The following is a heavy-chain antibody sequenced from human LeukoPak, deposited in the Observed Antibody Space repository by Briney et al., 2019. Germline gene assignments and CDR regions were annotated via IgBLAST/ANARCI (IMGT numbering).Heavy chain of an antibody. CDR2: IYYSGST. CDR1: GGSISSYY. V-gene: IGHV4-59*08. D-gene: IGHD6-13*01. CDR3: ARFWKGRALISGIAATHDAFDI. J-gene: IGHJ3*02. Sequence: SETLSLTCTVSGGSISSYYWSWIRQPPGKGLEWIGYIYYSGSTNYNPSLKSRVTISVDTSKNQFSLKLSSVTAADTAVYYCARFWKGRALISGIAATHDAFDIWGQGTMVTVSS.